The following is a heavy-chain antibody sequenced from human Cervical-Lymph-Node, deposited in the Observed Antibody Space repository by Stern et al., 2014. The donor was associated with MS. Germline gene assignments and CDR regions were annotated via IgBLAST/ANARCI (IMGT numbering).Heavy chain of an antibody. V-gene: IGHV4-61*01. D-gene: IGHD6-19*01. CDR2: IYYSVST. Sequence: QLQLQESGPGLVKPSETLSLTCTVSGGSVSSGSYYWSWIRQPPGKGLEWIGYIYYSVSTNYNPSLKSRVTISVDTSKNQFSLKLSSVTAADTAVYYCARGKSSGWYAPIDYWGQGTLVTVSS. J-gene: IGHJ4*02. CDR3: ARGKSSGWYAPIDY. CDR1: GGSVSSGSYY.